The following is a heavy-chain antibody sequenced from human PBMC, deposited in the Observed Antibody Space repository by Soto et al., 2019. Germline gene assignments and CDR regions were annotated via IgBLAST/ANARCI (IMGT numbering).Heavy chain of an antibody. Sequence: SVKVSCKASGGTSSSYAISWVRQAPGQGLEWMGGIIPIFGTANYAQKFQGRVTITADESTSTAYMELSSLRSEDTAVYYCARDWTNGGGYYTIGYWGQGTLVTVSS. J-gene: IGHJ4*02. CDR3: ARDWTNGGGYYTIGY. CDR2: IIPIFGTA. V-gene: IGHV1-69*13. CDR1: GGTSSSYA. D-gene: IGHD3-3*01.